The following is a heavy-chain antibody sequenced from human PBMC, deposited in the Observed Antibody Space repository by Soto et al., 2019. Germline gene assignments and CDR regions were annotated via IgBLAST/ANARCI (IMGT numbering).Heavy chain of an antibody. J-gene: IGHJ4*02. D-gene: IGHD3-3*01. CDR1: GFSFISYA. V-gene: IGHV3-23*01. CDR2: ISGSDGKT. Sequence: GGSMRLSCAASGFSFISYATSWVRQAPGKGLEWVSTISGSDGKTFYADSVKGRFSISRDTSKNMLYLQMNNLRGDDTAVYYCVRWSYLDYWGQGTRVTVSS. CDR3: VRWSYLDY.